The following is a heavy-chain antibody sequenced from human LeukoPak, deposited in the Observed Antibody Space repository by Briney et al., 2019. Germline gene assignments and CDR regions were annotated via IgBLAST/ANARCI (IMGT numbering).Heavy chain of an antibody. D-gene: IGHD5-12*01. CDR3: ARGRGYDYVDSFDY. CDR1: GFTFSSYG. V-gene: IGHV3-33*08. Sequence: GRSLRLSCAASGFTFSSYGIHWVRQAPGKGLEWVAVIWYGGENKYYADSVKGRFTISRDSSKNTLYLQMNSLRAEDTAVYYCARGRGYDYVDSFDYWGQGTLVTVSS. J-gene: IGHJ4*02. CDR2: IWYGGENK.